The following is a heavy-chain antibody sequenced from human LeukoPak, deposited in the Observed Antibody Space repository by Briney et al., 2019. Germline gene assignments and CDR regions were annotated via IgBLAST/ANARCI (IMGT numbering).Heavy chain of an antibody. CDR2: MNPNSGNT. CDR1: GYTFTSYD. Sequence: GASVKVSCKASGYTFTSYDINWVRQATGQGLEWMGWMNPNSGNTGYAQKFQGRVTMTRNTSISTAYMELSSLRSEDTAVYYCARPPRREPPYYLYYGKDVWGQGTTVTVSS. CDR3: ARPPRREPPYYLYYGKDV. V-gene: IGHV1-8*01. D-gene: IGHD5-24*01. J-gene: IGHJ6*02.